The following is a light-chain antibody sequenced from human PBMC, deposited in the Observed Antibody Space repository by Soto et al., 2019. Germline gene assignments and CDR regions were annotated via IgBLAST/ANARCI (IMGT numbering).Light chain of an antibody. J-gene: IGKJ2*01. Sequence: DIQMTQSPSSLSAYVGDRVTITCRASQTISNYLNWFQQTPGKAPKLLIYAASNLESGVPSRFSGSGSGTDFTLTISRLQPEDLATYYCQQTYSTPHTFGQGTQLEIK. V-gene: IGKV1-39*01. CDR1: QTISNY. CDR2: AAS. CDR3: QQTYSTPHT.